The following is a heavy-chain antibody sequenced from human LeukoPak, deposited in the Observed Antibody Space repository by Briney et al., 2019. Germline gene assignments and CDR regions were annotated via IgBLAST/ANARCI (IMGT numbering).Heavy chain of an antibody. D-gene: IGHD2-15*01. CDR2: IIPFYSAT. V-gene: IGHV1-69*13. CDR1: GYTLTELS. Sequence: ASVKVSCKVSGYTLTELSMHWVRQVPGRGLEWMGGIIPFYSATDYAQKLQGRVTITADESTNTAYMELNSLTSKDTAVYYCARMVGYAYSDYWGQGTLVTVSS. CDR3: ARMVGYAYSDY. J-gene: IGHJ4*02.